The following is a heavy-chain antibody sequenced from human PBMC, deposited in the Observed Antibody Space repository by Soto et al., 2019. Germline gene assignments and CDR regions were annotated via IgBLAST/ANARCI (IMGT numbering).Heavy chain of an antibody. J-gene: IGHJ4*02. Sequence: QVQLQESGPGLVKPAGTLSLSCDVFGDSISSSNWWSWVRQSPGGGLEWIGEVFHGGTTNYNPSLKSRVTTSVDKSKNQFALKLNSMTAADTAVYFCARDRRNFGVPVDIWGQGALVTVSS. CDR2: VFHGGTT. CDR3: ARDRRNFGVPVDI. CDR1: GDSISSSNW. D-gene: IGHD2-8*01. V-gene: IGHV4-4*01.